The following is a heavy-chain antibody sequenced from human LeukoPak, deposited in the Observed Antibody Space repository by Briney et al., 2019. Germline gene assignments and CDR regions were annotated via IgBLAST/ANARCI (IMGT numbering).Heavy chain of an antibody. D-gene: IGHD2-2*01. CDR3: ARATFDHYCSSTSCKVAWFDP. V-gene: IGHV1-2*04. Sequence: ASVKVSCKASGYTFTDYYMHWVRQAPGQGLEWMGWINPNSGGTNYAQKFQGWVTMTRDTSISTAYMELSRLRSDDTAVYYCARATFDHYCSSTSCKVAWFDPWGQGTLVTVSS. CDR2: INPNSGGT. CDR1: GYTFTDYY. J-gene: IGHJ5*02.